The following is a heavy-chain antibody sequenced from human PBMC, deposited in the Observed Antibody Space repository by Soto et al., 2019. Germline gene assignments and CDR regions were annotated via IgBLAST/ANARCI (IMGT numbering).Heavy chain of an antibody. V-gene: IGHV3-9*01. CDR1: GFSLSDYE. D-gene: IGHD2-2*01. CDR3: VKYCARRRPVVTPATFDN. CDR2: VTWSSGRS. Sequence: GGSLRLSCVAAGFSLSDYEMNWVRHAPGKGLEWVSDVTWSSGRSVYADSVKGRFSISRDNAKNSLSLYMNNLRPDDRALYYCVKYCARRRPVVTPATFDNWGQGALVTV. J-gene: IGHJ3*02.